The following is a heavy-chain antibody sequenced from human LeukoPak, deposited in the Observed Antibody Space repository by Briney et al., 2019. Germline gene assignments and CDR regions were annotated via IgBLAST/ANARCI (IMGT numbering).Heavy chain of an antibody. J-gene: IGHJ4*02. Sequence: PGRSLRLSCAASGFTFNSNVMHWVRQAPGKGLEWVAVIWFDGSHKYCADSVKGRFTISRDNSKNTLYLQMNSLRAEDTAVYYCARDRSYGWPEGFDYWGQGTLVTVSS. D-gene: IGHD6-19*01. V-gene: IGHV3-33*08. CDR1: GFTFNSNV. CDR2: IWFDGSHK. CDR3: ARDRSYGWPEGFDY.